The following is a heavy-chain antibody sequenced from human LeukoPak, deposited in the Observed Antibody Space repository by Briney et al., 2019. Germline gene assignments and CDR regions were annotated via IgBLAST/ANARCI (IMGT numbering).Heavy chain of an antibody. J-gene: IGHJ4*02. D-gene: IGHD6-13*01. CDR3: ANQRIAAAAALDY. Sequence: QPGGSLRLSCAASGFTFSSYAMHWVRQAPGRGLEWVSAISGSGGSTYYADSVKGRFTISRDNSKNTLYLQMNSLRAEDTAVYYCANQRIAAAAALDYWGQGTLVTVSS. CDR1: GFTFSSYA. CDR2: ISGSGGST. V-gene: IGHV3-23*01.